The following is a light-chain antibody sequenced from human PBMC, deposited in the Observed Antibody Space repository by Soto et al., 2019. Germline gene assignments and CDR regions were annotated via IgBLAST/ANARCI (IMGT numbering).Light chain of an antibody. CDR3: QQLKSNLIT. V-gene: IGKV3-11*01. CDR2: DAS. J-gene: IGKJ5*01. CDR1: QSVSSY. Sequence: EMVLTQSPATLSLSPGERATLSCRASQSVSSYLAWYQQKPGQAPRLLIYDASNRATGIPARFSGSGSGTDFTLTISRLEPEDFATYYCQQLKSNLITFGQGTRLEIK.